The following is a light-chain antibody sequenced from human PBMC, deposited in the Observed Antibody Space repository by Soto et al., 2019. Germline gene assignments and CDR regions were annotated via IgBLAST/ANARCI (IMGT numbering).Light chain of an antibody. V-gene: IGKV1-5*01. CDR1: QSISSY. CDR2: DAS. Sequence: DIQRTQSPSCLSASVGERVTMACGASQSISSYLNWYQQKPGKAPKLLIYDASSLESGVPSRFSGSGSGTEFTLTISSLQPDDFATYYCQQYNSYSRTFGQGTKVDIK. J-gene: IGKJ1*01. CDR3: QQYNSYSRT.